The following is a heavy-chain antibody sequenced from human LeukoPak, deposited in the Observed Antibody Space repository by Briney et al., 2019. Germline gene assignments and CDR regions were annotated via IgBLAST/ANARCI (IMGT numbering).Heavy chain of an antibody. D-gene: IGHD3-10*01. V-gene: IGHV4-59*01. J-gene: IGHJ4*02. CDR3: ARAGTYKGYFDY. Sequence: SETLSLTCSVSGGSISSYYWSWIRRPPGKGLEWIGYIYYSGSTNYNSSLKSRVTISVDTSKNQFSLNLSSVDAADTAVYYCARAGTYKGYFDYWGQGTLVTVSS. CDR1: GGSISSYY. CDR2: IYYSGST.